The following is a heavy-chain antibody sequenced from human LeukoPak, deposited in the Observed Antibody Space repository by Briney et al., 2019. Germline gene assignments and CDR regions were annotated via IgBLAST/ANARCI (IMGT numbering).Heavy chain of an antibody. V-gene: IGHV3-66*01. CDR2: IYSGGST. CDR1: GFTFSSYG. Sequence: GGSLRLSCAASGFTFSSYGMHWVRQAPGKGLEWVSVIYSGGSTYYADSVKGRFTISRDNSKNTLYLQMNSLRAEDTAVYYCARGVGATTYYYYGMDVWGQGTTVTVSS. CDR3: ARGVGATTYYYYGMDV. J-gene: IGHJ6*02. D-gene: IGHD1-26*01.